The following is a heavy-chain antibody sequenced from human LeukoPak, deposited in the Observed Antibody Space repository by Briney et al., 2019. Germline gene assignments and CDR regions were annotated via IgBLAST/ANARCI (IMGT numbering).Heavy chain of an antibody. Sequence: GGSLRLSCAASGFTFSSYAMSWVRQAPGKGLEWVSAISGSGGSTYYADSVKGRFTISRDNSKNTLYLQMNSLRAEDTAVYYCARDLNRLWFGELVDYWGQGTLVTVSS. D-gene: IGHD3-10*01. CDR2: ISGSGGST. CDR3: ARDLNRLWFGELVDY. V-gene: IGHV3-23*01. J-gene: IGHJ4*02. CDR1: GFTFSSYA.